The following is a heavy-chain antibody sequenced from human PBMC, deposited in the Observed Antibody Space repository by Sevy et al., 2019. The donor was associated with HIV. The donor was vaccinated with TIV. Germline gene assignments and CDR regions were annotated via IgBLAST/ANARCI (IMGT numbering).Heavy chain of an antibody. J-gene: IGHJ4*02. D-gene: IGHD3-3*01. CDR3: ASGPYYDFWSGRY. CDR2: IWYDGSKK. CDR1: GFTFNNYG. Sequence: GGSLRLSCAASGFTFNNYGMHWVRQAPGKGLEWVALIWYDGSKKCYADSVKGRFAISRDNSTNTLYLQMNSLRPEDTAVYYCASGPYYDFWSGRYWGQGTLVTVSS. V-gene: IGHV3-33*08.